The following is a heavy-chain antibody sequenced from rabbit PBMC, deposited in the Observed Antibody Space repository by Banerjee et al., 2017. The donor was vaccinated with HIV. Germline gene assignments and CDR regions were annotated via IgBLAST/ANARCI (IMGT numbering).Heavy chain of an antibody. CDR1: GFSFSSTYY. CDR2: INTSSGNI. J-gene: IGHJ4*01. V-gene: IGHV1S45*01. D-gene: IGHD4-2*01. CDR3: ARDQDIAYAGGPFNL. Sequence: QEQLEESGGGLVQPEGSLTLTCTASGFSFSSTYYMCWVRQAPGKGLEWIACINTSSGNIVYATWAKGRFTISKASWTTVTLQMTSLTAADTASYFCARDQDIAYAGGPFNLWGPGTLVTVS.